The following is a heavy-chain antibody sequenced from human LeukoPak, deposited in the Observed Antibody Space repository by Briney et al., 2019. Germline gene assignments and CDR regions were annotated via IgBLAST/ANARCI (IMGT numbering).Heavy chain of an antibody. J-gene: IGHJ4*02. Sequence: SETLSLTCAVYGGSFSGYYWSWIRQPPGKGLEWIGEINHSGSTNYNPSLKSRVTISVDTSKNQFSLKLSSVTAADTAVYYCARVEHYYGSVIDYWGQGTLVTVSS. CDR1: GGSFSGYY. CDR2: INHSGST. V-gene: IGHV4-34*01. CDR3: ARVEHYYGSVIDY. D-gene: IGHD3-10*01.